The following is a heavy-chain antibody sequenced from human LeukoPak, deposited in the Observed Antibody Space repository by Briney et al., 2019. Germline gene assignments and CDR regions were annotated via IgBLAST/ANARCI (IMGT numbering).Heavy chain of an antibody. CDR2: ISSSGSTI. V-gene: IGHV3-48*03. D-gene: IGHD3-10*02. J-gene: IGHJ6*04. CDR3: AELGITMIGGV. CDR1: GFTISSYE. Sequence: GGSLRLSCAASGFTISSYEMNWVRQAPGKGLEWVSYISSSGSTIYYADSVKGRFTISRDNAKNSLYLQKNSLRAEDTAVYYCAELGITMIGGVWGKGTTVTISS.